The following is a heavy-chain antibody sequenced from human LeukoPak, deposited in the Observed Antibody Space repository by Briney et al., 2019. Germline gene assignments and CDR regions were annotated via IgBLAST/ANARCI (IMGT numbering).Heavy chain of an antibody. V-gene: IGHV3-21*01. CDR1: GFNFNVYS. CDR3: ARSAVGTDY. CDR2: ITSGSTYI. J-gene: IGHJ4*02. D-gene: IGHD6-13*01. Sequence: GGSLRLSCAASGFNFNVYSMSWVRQAPGKGLEWVSSITSGSTYIFYADSVKGRFTISRDNARTSVYLQMNSLRAEDTAVYYCARSAVGTDYWGQGTLVTVSS.